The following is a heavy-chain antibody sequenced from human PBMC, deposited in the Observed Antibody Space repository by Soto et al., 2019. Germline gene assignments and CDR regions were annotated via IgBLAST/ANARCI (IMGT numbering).Heavy chain of an antibody. D-gene: IGHD6-13*01. CDR3: ARRQQLSSLWFDP. Sequence: SLRLSCAASGFTFSDYYMSWIRQAPGKGLEWVSYISSSSSYTNYADSVKGRFTISRDNAKNSLYLQMNSLRAEDTAVYYCARRQQLSSLWFDPWGQGTLVTVSS. J-gene: IGHJ5*02. CDR2: ISSSSSYT. V-gene: IGHV3-11*03. CDR1: GFTFSDYY.